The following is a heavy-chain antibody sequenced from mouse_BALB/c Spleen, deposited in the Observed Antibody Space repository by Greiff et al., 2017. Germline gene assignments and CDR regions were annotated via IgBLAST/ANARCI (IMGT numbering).Heavy chain of an antibody. CDR2: IDPANGNT. Sequence: EVQRVESGAELVKPGASVKLSCTASGFNIKDTYMHWVKQRPEQGLEWIGRIDPANGNTKYDPKFQGKATITADTSSNTAYLQLSSLTSEDTAVYYCARYYYGNYNWYFDVWGAGTTVTVSS. V-gene: IGHV14-3*02. CDR3: ARYYYGNYNWYFDV. J-gene: IGHJ1*01. D-gene: IGHD2-1*01. CDR1: GFNIKDTY.